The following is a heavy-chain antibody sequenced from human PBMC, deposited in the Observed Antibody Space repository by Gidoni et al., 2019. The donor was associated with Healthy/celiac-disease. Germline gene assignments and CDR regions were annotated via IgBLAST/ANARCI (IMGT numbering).Heavy chain of an antibody. J-gene: IGHJ6*03. D-gene: IGHD6-6*01. CDR3: ARATYSSSPIPFDMDV. Sequence: QLVESGGGLVQPGGSLRLSFAASGFTFRSYSMNWVRQAPGKGLEWVSYISSSSSTIYYADSVKGRFTISRDNAKNSLYLKMNSLRDEDTAVYYCARATYSSSPIPFDMDVWGKGTTVTVSS. V-gene: IGHV3-48*02. CDR1: GFTFRSYS. CDR2: ISSSSSTI.